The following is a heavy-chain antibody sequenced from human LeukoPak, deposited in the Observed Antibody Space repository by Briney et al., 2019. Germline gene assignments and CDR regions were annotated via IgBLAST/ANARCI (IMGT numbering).Heavy chain of an antibody. D-gene: IGHD2-2*01. CDR1: GYTFTSYG. CDR3: ARSLGVVPAAMRNNPFDY. Sequence: ASVKVSCKASGYTFTSYGISWVRQAPGQGLEWTGWISAYNGNTNYAQKLQGRVTMTTDTSTSTAYMEPRSLRSDDTAVYYCARSLGVVPAAMRNNPFDYWGQGTLVTVSS. CDR2: ISAYNGNT. V-gene: IGHV1-18*01. J-gene: IGHJ4*02.